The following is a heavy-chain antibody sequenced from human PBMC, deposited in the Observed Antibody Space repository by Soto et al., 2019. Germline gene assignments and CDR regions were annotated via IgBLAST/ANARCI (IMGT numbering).Heavy chain of an antibody. CDR1: GGSISNVTYS. CDR3: ARYILFGGRQSWFDP. CDR2: IFSSGST. V-gene: IGHV4-31*01. Sequence: QVQLQESGPGLVKPSQTLSLTCTVSGGSISNVTYSWSWIRQHPGKGLEWIGHIFSSGSTSYNPSLESLLTISVDTSKNQCSLRLNSVTAADTAVYYCARYILFGGRQSWFDPWGQGTLVTVSS. J-gene: IGHJ5*02. D-gene: IGHD2-15*01.